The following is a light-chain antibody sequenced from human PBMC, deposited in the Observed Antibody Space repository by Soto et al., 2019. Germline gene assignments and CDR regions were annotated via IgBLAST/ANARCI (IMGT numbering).Light chain of an antibody. V-gene: IGKV3-15*01. CDR3: QQYNTWPPAIT. CDR1: QSVSSN. Sequence: ELVMTQSPATLSVSPGDRAPLSCTASQSVSSNLAWYQQTPGHAPRLLIYGASTRAIHIPARFSGSGSGTEFTLTISSLQSEDFAVYYCQQYNTWPPAITFGQGTRLEIK. CDR2: GAS. J-gene: IGKJ5*01.